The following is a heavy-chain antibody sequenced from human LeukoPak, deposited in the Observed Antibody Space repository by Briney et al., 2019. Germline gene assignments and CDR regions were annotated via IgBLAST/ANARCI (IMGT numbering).Heavy chain of an antibody. J-gene: IGHJ4*02. Sequence: ASVKVSCKVSGYTLTELSMHWVRQAPGKGLEWMGGFDPEDGETIYAQKFQGRVTTTEDTSTDTAYMELSSLRSEDTAVYYCATFKLRFLEWLWYWGQGTLVTVSS. D-gene: IGHD3-3*01. CDR3: ATFKLRFLEWLWY. CDR1: GYTLTELS. CDR2: FDPEDGET. V-gene: IGHV1-24*01.